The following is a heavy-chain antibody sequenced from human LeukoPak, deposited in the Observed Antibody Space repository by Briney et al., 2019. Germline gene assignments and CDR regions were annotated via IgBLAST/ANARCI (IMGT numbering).Heavy chain of an antibody. D-gene: IGHD3-10*01. J-gene: IGHJ4*02. CDR2: ISAYNGYT. CDR1: GYIFTSYG. Sequence: ASVKVSCKTSGYIFTSYGIHWVRQAPGQGLEWMGWISAYNGYTNYAQKFQGRLIMTTDTSTSTAYMDLRSLTSDDTAVYYCARGRRGSGSYGDYWGQGTQVIVSS. V-gene: IGHV1-18*01. CDR3: ARGRRGSGSYGDY.